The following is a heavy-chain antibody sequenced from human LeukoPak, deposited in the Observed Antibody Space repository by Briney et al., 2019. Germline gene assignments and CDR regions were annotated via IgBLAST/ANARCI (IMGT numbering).Heavy chain of an antibody. CDR2: INTNNGGT. D-gene: IGHD6-6*01. CDR1: GYTLTGYY. J-gene: IGHJ4*02. V-gene: IGHV1-2*02. Sequence: GASVKVSCKASGYTLTGYYIQWVRQAPGQGFEWMGWINTNNGGTTYAQKFQGRVSMTRDTSISTAYMELSGLRSDDTAVYYCARSYSTSSGIFYYWGQGTLLTVSS. CDR3: ARSYSTSSGIFYY.